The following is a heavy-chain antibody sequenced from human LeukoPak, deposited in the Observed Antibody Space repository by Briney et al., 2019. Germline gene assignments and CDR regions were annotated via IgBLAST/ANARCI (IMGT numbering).Heavy chain of an antibody. Sequence: GGSLRLSCAASGFTFSSYWMSWVRQAPGKGLECVANIKQDGSEKYYVDSVKGRFTISRDNAKNSLYLQMNSLRAEDTAVYYCARDYSGYYYYYMDVWGKGTTVTVSS. J-gene: IGHJ6*03. CDR2: IKQDGSEK. D-gene: IGHD1-26*01. CDR1: GFTFSSYW. V-gene: IGHV3-7*01. CDR3: ARDYSGYYYYYMDV.